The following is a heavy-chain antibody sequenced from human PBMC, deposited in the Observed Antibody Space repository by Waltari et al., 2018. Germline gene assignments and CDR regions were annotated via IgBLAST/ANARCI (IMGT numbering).Heavy chain of an antibody. CDR1: GFTFSSYE. CDR2: ISSSGSTI. V-gene: IGHV3-48*03. CDR3: ASEHYYDSSGYYER. D-gene: IGHD3-22*01. Sequence: EVQLVESGGGLVQPGGSLRLSCAASGFTFSSYEMNWVRQAPGKGLEWVSYISSSGSTIYYADSVKGRFTISRDNAKNSLYLQMNSLRAEDTAVYYCASEHYYDSSGYYERWGQGTLVTVCS. J-gene: IGHJ4*02.